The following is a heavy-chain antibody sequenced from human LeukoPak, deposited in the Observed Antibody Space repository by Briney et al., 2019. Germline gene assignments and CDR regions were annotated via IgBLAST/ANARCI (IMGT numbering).Heavy chain of an antibody. CDR1: GFTFDDYA. CDR2: ISWNSGSI. V-gene: IGHV3-9*01. Sequence: PGRSLRLSCAASGFTFDDYAMHWVRQAPGKGLEWVSGISWNSGSIAYADSVKGRFTISRDNAKNSLYPQMNSLRAEDTALYYCAKDTLAGSGSAYFDYWGQGTLVTVSS. CDR3: AKDTLAGSGSAYFDY. J-gene: IGHJ4*02. D-gene: IGHD3-10*01.